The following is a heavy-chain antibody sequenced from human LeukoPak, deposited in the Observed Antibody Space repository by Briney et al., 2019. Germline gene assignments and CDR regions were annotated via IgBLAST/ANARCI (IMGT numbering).Heavy chain of an antibody. CDR1: GGSISSYY. D-gene: IGHD3-22*01. CDR2: IYYSGST. J-gene: IGHJ4*02. CDR3: ARDKSDSSGYYYFDY. V-gene: IGHV4-59*01. Sequence: PSETLSLTCTVSGGSISSYYWGWIRQPPGKGLDWIGYIYYSGSTNYNPSLKSRVTISVDTSKNQFSLKLSSVTAADTAVYYCARDKSDSSGYYYFDYWGQGTLVTVSS.